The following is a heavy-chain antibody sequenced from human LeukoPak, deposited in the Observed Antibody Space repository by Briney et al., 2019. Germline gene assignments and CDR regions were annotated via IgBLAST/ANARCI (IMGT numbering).Heavy chain of an antibody. D-gene: IGHD6-19*01. CDR3: ARDQGSGFPLDY. CDR1: GYTFTGYY. V-gene: IGHV1-2*06. Sequence: ASVNVSCKASGYTFTGYYMHWVRQAPRQGLEWMGRINPNSGGTNYAQKFQGRVTMTRDTSISTAYMELSRLRSDDTAVYYCARDQGSGFPLDYWGQGTLVTVSS. J-gene: IGHJ4*02. CDR2: INPNSGGT.